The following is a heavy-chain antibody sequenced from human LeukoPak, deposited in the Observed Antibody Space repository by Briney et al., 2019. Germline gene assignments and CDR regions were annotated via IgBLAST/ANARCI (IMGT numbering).Heavy chain of an antibody. CDR2: ISSSGSTI. Sequence: GGSLRLSCAASGFTFSSYEMNWVRQAPGKGLEWVSYISSSGSTIYYADSVKGRFTISRDNAKNSLYLQMNSLRAEDTAVYYCASSKAVAGRLFDYWGQGTLVTVSS. CDR3: ASSKAVAGRLFDY. CDR1: GFTFSSYE. J-gene: IGHJ4*02. D-gene: IGHD6-19*01. V-gene: IGHV3-48*03.